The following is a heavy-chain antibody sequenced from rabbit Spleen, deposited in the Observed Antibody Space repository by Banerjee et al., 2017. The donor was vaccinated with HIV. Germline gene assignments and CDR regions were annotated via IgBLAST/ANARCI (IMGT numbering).Heavy chain of an antibody. Sequence: QEQLEESGGCLVKPEGSLKLSCTASGFSFSNKAVMCWVRQAPGKGLEWIACINAITGKAVYASWAKGRFTFSKTSSTTVTLQMTSLTAADTATYFCARDTGSSFSTYGMDLWGPGTLVTVS. J-gene: IGHJ6*01. D-gene: IGHD8-1*01. CDR2: INAITGKA. CDR1: GFSFSNKAV. CDR3: ARDTGSSFSTYGMDL. V-gene: IGHV1S45*01.